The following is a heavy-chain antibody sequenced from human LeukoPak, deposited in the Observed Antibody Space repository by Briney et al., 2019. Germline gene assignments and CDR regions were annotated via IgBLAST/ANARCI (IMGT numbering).Heavy chain of an antibody. CDR2: ISGSGDSA. CDR3: AKGSYSGYDWFDY. D-gene: IGHD5-12*01. CDR1: GFTFSSYA. Sequence: GGSLRLSCAASGFTFSSYAMSWVRQAPGKGLEWVSAISGSGDSAYYADSVKGRFTISRDNSKNTLYLQMNSLRAEDTAVYYCAKGSYSGYDWFDYWGQGTLVTVSS. V-gene: IGHV3-23*01. J-gene: IGHJ4*02.